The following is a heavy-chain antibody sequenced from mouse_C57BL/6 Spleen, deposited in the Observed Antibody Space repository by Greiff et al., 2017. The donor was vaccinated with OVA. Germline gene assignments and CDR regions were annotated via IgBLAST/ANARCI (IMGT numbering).Heavy chain of an antibody. CDR3: ARRGGSSPWYFDV. CDR1: GFTFSSYA. D-gene: IGHD1-1*01. J-gene: IGHJ1*03. Sequence: DVHLVESGGGLVKPGGSLKLSCAASGFTFSSYAMSWVRQTPEKRLEWVATISDGGSYTYYPDNVKGRFTISRDNAKNNLYLQMSHLKSEDTAMYDCARRGGSSPWYFDVWGTGTTVTVSS. V-gene: IGHV5-4*01. CDR2: ISDGGSYT.